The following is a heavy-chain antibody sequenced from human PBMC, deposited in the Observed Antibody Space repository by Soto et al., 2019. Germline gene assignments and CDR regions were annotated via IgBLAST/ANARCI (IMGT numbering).Heavy chain of an antibody. CDR3: ARDDTSGYLDY. Sequence: GGSLRLSCAASGFTFSTYGMHWVRQAPGKGLEWVAVIWYDGSNKYYVDSVKGRFTISRDNSKNNTLYLQMNSLRAEDTAVYYCARDDTSGYLDYWGQGTLVTVSS. CDR1: GFTFSTYG. CDR2: IWYDGSNK. V-gene: IGHV3-33*01. D-gene: IGHD3-22*01. J-gene: IGHJ4*02.